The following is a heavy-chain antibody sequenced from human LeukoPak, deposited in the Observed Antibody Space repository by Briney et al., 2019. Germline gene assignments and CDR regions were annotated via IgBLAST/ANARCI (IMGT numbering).Heavy chain of an antibody. CDR3: ARGDDSSGQGY. CDR1: GDSISYYY. D-gene: IGHD3-22*01. Sequence: SETLSPTCTGSGDSISYYYWSWIRQPAGKGLEWIWRISTSGSTNYNPSLKSRVTMSVDTSKNQFSLKLSSVTAADTAVYYCARGDDSSGQGYWGQGTLVTVSS. V-gene: IGHV4-4*07. CDR2: ISTSGST. J-gene: IGHJ4*02.